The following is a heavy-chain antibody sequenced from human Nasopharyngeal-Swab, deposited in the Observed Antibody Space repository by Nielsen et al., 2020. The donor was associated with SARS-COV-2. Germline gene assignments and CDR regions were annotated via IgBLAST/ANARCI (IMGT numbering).Heavy chain of an antibody. J-gene: IGHJ4*02. CDR2: IYPGDSDT. Sequence: KVSCKGSGYSFTSYWIGWVRQMPGKGLEWMGIIYPGDSDTRYSPSFQGQVTISADKSISTAYLQWSSLKASDTAMYYCARHPAGYGSGSYYSDYWGQGTLVTVSS. CDR1: GYSFTSYW. CDR3: ARHPAGYGSGSYYSDY. D-gene: IGHD3-10*01. V-gene: IGHV5-51*01.